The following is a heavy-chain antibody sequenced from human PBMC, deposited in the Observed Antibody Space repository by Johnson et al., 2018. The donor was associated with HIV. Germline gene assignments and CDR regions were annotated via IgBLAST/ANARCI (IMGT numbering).Heavy chain of an antibody. Sequence: QVQLVESGGGLVKPGRSLRLSCAASGFTFSSYAMHWVRQAPGKGLEWVAVISYDGSNKYYADSVKGRFTISRDNSKNTLYLQMNSLRAEDTAVYYCARERQLESSAFDIWGQGTMVTVSS. CDR3: ARERQLESSAFDI. V-gene: IGHV3-30*04. J-gene: IGHJ3*02. CDR1: GFTFSSYA. D-gene: IGHD6-6*01. CDR2: ISYDGSNK.